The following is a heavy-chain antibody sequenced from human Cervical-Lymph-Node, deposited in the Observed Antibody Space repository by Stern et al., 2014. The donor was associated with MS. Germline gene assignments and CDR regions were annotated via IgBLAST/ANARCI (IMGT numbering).Heavy chain of an antibody. CDR1: GGTLNSYA. CDR2: IIPFLGVP. D-gene: IGHD4-17*01. Sequence: QVQLVQSGAEVKKPGSSVRVSCKPSGGTLNSYAISWVRQAPGLGLQWMGRIIPFLGVPNYAPKFQARVTITANKSTRPSSMELSSLTSDDTAIYYCAKGEGDYGETDAFDIWGPGTTVTVSS. J-gene: IGHJ3*02. V-gene: IGHV1-69*04. CDR3: AKGEGDYGETDAFDI.